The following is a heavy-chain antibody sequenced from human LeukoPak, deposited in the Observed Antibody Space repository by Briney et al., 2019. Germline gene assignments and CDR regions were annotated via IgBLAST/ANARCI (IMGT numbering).Heavy chain of an antibody. V-gene: IGHV1-46*01. CDR3: ARERRAWGEDF. CDR2: INPNGGNT. CDR1: GYTFINYY. D-gene: IGHD3-16*01. Sequence: ASVKVSCKASGYTFINYYIHWVRQAPGQGLEWVGLINPNGGNTGYAQRFQGRVTVTTDTSTSTVYMELNSLGSEDTAVYYCARERRAWGEDFWGQGTLVTVSS. J-gene: IGHJ4*02.